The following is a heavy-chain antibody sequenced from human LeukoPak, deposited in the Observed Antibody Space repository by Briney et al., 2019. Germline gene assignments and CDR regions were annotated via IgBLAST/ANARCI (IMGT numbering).Heavy chain of an antibody. J-gene: IGHJ4*02. D-gene: IGHD2-8*02. CDR2: VHYDGSS. CDR1: GGSVSSSNYY. CDR3: ARHYCTGGPCYLDY. V-gene: IGHV4-39*01. Sequence: LETLSLTCTVSGGSVSSSNYYWAWIRQPPGKGLEWIGTVHYDGSSYYDTSLKSRLTISVDMSKNQLSLKLTFVTATDTAVYFCARHYCTGGPCYLDYWGQGALVTVSS.